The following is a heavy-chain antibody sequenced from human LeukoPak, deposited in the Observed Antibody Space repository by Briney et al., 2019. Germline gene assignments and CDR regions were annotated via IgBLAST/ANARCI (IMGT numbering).Heavy chain of an antibody. V-gene: IGHV4-34*01. CDR3: ARHIVVVAAIDY. CDR2: IYYSGST. Sequence: ASETLSLTCAVYGGSFSGYYWSWIRQPPGKGLEWIGSIYYSGSTYYNPSLKSRVTISVDTSKNQFSLKLSSVTAADTAVYYCARHIVVVAAIDYWGQGTLVTVSS. J-gene: IGHJ4*02. CDR1: GGSFSGYY. D-gene: IGHD2-15*01.